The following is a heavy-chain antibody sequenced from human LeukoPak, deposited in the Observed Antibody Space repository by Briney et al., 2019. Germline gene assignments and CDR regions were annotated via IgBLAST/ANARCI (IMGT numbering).Heavy chain of an antibody. Sequence: GGSLRLSCAASGITFSSYSMNWVRQAPGKGLEWVSSISTSSSYIYYADAVKGRFTISRDNAKNSLYLQMNSLRAEDTAVYYCARDQVSVAGTGIDYWGQGTLVTVSS. D-gene: IGHD6-19*01. CDR2: ISTSSSYI. CDR1: GITFSSYS. V-gene: IGHV3-21*01. J-gene: IGHJ4*02. CDR3: ARDQVSVAGTGIDY.